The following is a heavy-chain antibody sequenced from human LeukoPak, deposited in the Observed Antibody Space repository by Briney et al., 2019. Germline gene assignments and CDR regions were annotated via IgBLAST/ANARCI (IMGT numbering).Heavy chain of an antibody. J-gene: IGHJ4*02. CDR1: GFTFSTYS. V-gene: IGHV3-48*04. CDR3: ARKVPNDPAFEF. CDR2: ISARSSTI. Sequence: GGSLRLSCAASGFTFSTYSMNWVRQAPGKGLEWVSCISARSSTIYYADSVKGRFTISRDNGKNSLYLQMNSLRVEDTAVYYCARKVPNDPAFEFWGQGTLVTVSS.